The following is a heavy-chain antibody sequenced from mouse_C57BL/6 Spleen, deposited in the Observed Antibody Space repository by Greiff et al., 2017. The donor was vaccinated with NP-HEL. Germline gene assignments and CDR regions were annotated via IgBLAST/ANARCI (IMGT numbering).Heavy chain of an antibody. D-gene: IGHD1-1*01. Sequence: QVQLKQPGAELVRPGTSVKLSCKASGYTFTSYWMHWVKQRPGQGLEWIGVIDPSDSYTNYNQKFKGKATLTVDTSSSTAYMQLSSLTSEDSAVYYCARPLIITTVDHWYFDVWGTGTTVTVSS. J-gene: IGHJ1*03. CDR3: ARPLIITTVDHWYFDV. CDR1: GYTFTSYW. V-gene: IGHV1-59*01. CDR2: IDPSDSYT.